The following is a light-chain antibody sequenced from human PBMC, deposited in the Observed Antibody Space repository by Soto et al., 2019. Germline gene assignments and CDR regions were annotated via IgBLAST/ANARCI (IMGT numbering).Light chain of an antibody. CDR2: LAS. V-gene: IGKV3-20*01. CDR1: QSVSSSY. Sequence: EIVLTQSPGTLSLSPGERATLSCRASQSVSSSYLAWYQQKPGQAPRLLIYLASSRATGIPDRFSGSGSGTDFTLTISRLEPEDFAVYYCQQYGSSPPWTFGQGTKVAIK. CDR3: QQYGSSPPWT. J-gene: IGKJ1*01.